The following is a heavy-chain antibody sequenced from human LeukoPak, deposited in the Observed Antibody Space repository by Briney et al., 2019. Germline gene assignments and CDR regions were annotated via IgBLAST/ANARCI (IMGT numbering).Heavy chain of an antibody. CDR2: IYHSGST. CDR3: ARVNTAMVDGFDY. V-gene: IGHV4-38-2*02. J-gene: IGHJ4*02. CDR1: GYSIRSGDY. D-gene: IGHD5-18*01. Sequence: PSETLSLTCTVSGYSIRSGDYWGWIRQPPGKGLEWIGNIYHSGSTYYNPSLKSRVIISVDTSKNHFSLKLSSVTAADTAVYYCARVNTAMVDGFDYWGQGTLVTVSS.